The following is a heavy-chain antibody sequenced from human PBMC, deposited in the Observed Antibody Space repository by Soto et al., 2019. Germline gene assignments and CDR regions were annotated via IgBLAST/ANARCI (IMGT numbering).Heavy chain of an antibody. D-gene: IGHD2-8*01. CDR2: ISAYNGNT. CDR3: ARDLWSTQGDEWCMLR. V-gene: IGHV1-18*01. CDR1: GYTFTSYG. Sequence: QVQLVQSGAEVKKPGASVKVTCKASGYTFTSYGISWVRQAPGQGLEWMGWISAYNGNTNYAQKLQGRVTMTTDTPTSTAYMELRSLRSDDTAVYYCARDLWSTQGDEWCMLRWGQGTLVTVSS. J-gene: IGHJ1*01.